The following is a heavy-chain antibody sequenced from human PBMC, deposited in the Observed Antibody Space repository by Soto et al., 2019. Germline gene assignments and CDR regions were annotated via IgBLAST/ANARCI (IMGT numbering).Heavy chain of an antibody. CDR3: ARGGNYGSGSYYYTFDY. J-gene: IGHJ4*02. CDR2: MNPNSGNT. V-gene: IGHV1-8*01. D-gene: IGHD3-10*01. Sequence: ASVKVSCKASGYTFTSYDINWVRQATGQGLEWMGWMNPNSGNTGYAQKFQGRVTMTRNTSISTAYMELSSLRSEDTAVYYCARGGNYGSGSYYYTFDYWGQGTLVTVSS. CDR1: GYTFTSYD.